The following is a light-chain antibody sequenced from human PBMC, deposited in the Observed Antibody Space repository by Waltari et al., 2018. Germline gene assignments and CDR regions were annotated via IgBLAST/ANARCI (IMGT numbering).Light chain of an antibody. CDR2: AAT. CDR3: QQSYNSPRT. V-gene: IGKV1-39*01. Sequence: DSQMTQSQSPLSASVGDRVTITCRASQRIYSSLNWYQQKPGKAPKTRIFAATSLQSGVPSRFSGSGSGTDFTLTISSLQPEDFATYYCQQSYNSPRTFGQGTKVEIK. CDR1: QRIYSS. J-gene: IGKJ1*01.